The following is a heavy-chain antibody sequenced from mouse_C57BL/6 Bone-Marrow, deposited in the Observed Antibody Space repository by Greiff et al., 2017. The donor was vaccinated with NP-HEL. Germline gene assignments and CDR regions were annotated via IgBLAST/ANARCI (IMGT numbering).Heavy chain of an antibody. CDR1: GYTFTDYY. D-gene: IGHD2-3*01. CDR2: INPNNGGT. V-gene: IGHV1-26*01. CDR3: ARKGWLLFGSYLDY. J-gene: IGHJ2*01. Sequence: EVQLQQSGPELVKPGASVKISCKASGYTFTDYYMNWVKQSHGKSLEWIGDINPNNGGTRYNQKFKGKATLTVDKSSSTAYMELRSLTSEDSAVYYCARKGWLLFGSYLDYWGQGTTLTVSS.